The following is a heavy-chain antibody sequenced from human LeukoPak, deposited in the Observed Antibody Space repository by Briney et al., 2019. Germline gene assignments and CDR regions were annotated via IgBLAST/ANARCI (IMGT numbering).Heavy chain of an antibody. CDR3: ARGYYDRSGSSNPFDS. V-gene: IGHV4-59*01. CDR1: DDSISSSY. CDR2: VHYTGKT. Sequence: PSETLSLTCTVSDDSISSSYWSWIRQPPGKRLEWVGYVHYTGKTNYNPSLNNRATISVDMSKNQFSLTLTSVTVADTAMYYCARGYYDRSGSSNPFDSWGQGTLVTVSA. D-gene: IGHD3-22*01. J-gene: IGHJ4*02.